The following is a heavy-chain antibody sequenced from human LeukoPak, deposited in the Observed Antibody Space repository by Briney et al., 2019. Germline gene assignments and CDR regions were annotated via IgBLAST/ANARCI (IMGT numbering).Heavy chain of an antibody. V-gene: IGHV3-23*01. Sequence: GRSLRLSCVASGFTFSNYAMIWVRQAPGKGLDWVSSISGTGGDTYSPDSVKGRFTFSRDNSKNTVYLQINSLRAEDTAIYYFAKAAGFLDYWGQGTLVTVSS. J-gene: IGHJ4*02. CDR1: GFTFSNYA. CDR2: ISGTGGDT. CDR3: AKAAGFLDY. D-gene: IGHD6-13*01.